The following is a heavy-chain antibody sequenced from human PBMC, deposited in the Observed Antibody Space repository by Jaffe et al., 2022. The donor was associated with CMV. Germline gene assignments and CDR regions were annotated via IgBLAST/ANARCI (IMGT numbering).Heavy chain of an antibody. V-gene: IGHV3-15*01. CDR2: IKSKTDGGTT. J-gene: IGHJ6*02. D-gene: IGHD1-7*01. CDR3: TTGELELVGYYYYGMDV. CDR1: GFTFSNAW. Sequence: EVQLVESGGGLVKPGGSLRLSCAASGFTFSNAWMSWVRQAPGKGLEWVGRIKSKTDGGTTDYAAPVKGRFTISRDDSKNTLYLQMNSLKTEDTAVYYCTTGELELVGYYYYGMDVWGQGTTVTVSS.